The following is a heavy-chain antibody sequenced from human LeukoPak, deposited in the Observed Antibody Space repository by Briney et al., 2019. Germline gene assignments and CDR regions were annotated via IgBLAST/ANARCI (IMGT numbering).Heavy chain of an antibody. V-gene: IGHV3-30*02. D-gene: IGHD3-22*01. Sequence: GGSLRLSCAASGFTFSSYGMHWVRQAPGKGLEWVAFIRYDGSNKYYADSVKGRFTISRDNAKNSLYLQMNSLRAEDTALYYCARGLPPRTYYYDSSGYFDYWGQGTLVTVSS. CDR1: GFTFSSYG. CDR3: ARGLPPRTYYYDSSGYFDY. CDR2: IRYDGSNK. J-gene: IGHJ4*02.